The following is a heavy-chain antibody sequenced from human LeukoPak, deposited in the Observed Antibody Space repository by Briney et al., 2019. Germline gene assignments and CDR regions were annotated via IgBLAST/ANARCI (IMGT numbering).Heavy chain of an antibody. J-gene: IGHJ4*02. D-gene: IGHD5-24*01. CDR1: GFTVSSNY. CDR3: AKDWYGYNPD. V-gene: IGHV3-23*01. Sequence: GGSLRLSCAASGFTVSSNYMSWVRQAPGKGLEWVSSISHSDGSTYYADSVMGRFTISRDNSKNTLYLQMNSLRAEDTAVYYCAKDWYGYNPDWGQGTLVTVSS. CDR2: ISHSDGST.